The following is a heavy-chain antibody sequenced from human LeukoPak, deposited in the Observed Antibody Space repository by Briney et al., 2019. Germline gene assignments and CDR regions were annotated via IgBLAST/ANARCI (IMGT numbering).Heavy chain of an antibody. CDR3: ARVISSSAGVNWFDP. CDR1: GYTFTGYY. CDR2: INPNSGGT. J-gene: IGHJ5*02. Sequence: ASVKVSCKASGYTFTGYYMHWVRQAPGQGLEWMGWINPNSGGTNYAQKFQGRVTMTRDTSISTAYMELSRLRSDDTAVCYCARVISSSAGVNWFDPWGQGTLVTVSS. D-gene: IGHD6-13*01. V-gene: IGHV1-2*02.